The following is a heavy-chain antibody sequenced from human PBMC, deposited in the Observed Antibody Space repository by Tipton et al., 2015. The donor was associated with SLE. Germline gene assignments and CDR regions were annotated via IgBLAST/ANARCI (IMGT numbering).Heavy chain of an antibody. CDR2: IIPIFGTA. CDR3: ARAPLERRPAAMVYYYAMDV. Sequence: QSGPEVKKPGSSVKVSCKASGGTFSSYAISWVRQAPGQGLEWMGGIIPIFGTANYAQKFQGRVTITTDESTSTAYMELSSLRSEDTAVYYCARAPLERRPAAMVYYYAMDVWGQGTTVTVSS. CDR1: GGTFSSYA. D-gene: IGHD2-2*01. J-gene: IGHJ6*02. V-gene: IGHV1-69*05.